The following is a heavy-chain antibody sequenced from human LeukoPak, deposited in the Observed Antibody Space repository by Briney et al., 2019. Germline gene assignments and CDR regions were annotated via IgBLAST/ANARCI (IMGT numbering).Heavy chain of an antibody. CDR2: IYYSGST. J-gene: IGHJ4*02. CDR3: ARGGYYFDY. CDR1: GGSISSYY. V-gene: IGHV4-59*01. Sequence: SETLSLTCTVSGGSISSYYWSWIRQPPGKGLEWIGYIYYSGSTNYNPSLKSRVTISVDTSKNQFSLKLSSVTAADTAVYYCARGGYYFDYWGQGTLVTVSS.